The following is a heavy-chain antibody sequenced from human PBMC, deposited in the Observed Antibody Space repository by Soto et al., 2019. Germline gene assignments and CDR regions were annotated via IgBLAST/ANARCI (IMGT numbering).Heavy chain of an antibody. CDR2: IIGSGGST. V-gene: IGHV3-23*01. CDR3: AKDGVDIVAEVDY. Sequence: PGGSLRLSCAASGFTFSSYAMSWVRQAPGKGLEWVSAIIGSGGSTYYADSVKGRFTISRDNSKNTLYLQTNSLRAEDTAVYYCAKDGVDIVAEVDYWGQGTLVTVSS. CDR1: GFTFSSYA. D-gene: IGHD5-12*01. J-gene: IGHJ4*02.